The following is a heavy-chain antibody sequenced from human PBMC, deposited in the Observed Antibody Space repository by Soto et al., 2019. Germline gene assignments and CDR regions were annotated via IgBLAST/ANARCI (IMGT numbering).Heavy chain of an antibody. CDR1: AGYLERSNYF. J-gene: IGHJ5*02. Sequence: SETLSLTCSVSAGYLERSNYFWNWIRQPAGKGLEWIGRFYTTGRASYNPSLKGRLTLSGDTSKNQFSLRLGSVTAADTAVYYCAREPIVEGPPGYNWFDPWGQGILVTVSS. CDR3: AREPIVEGPPGYNWFDP. D-gene: IGHD3-22*01. V-gene: IGHV4-4*07. CDR2: FYTTGRA.